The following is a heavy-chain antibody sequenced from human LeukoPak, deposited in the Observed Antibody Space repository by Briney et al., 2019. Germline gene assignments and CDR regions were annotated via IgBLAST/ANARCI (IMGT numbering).Heavy chain of an antibody. Sequence: GGSLRLSCAASGFTFSSYWMTWVRQAPGKGLEWVASIKEDGNEKNYMDSVKGRFTISRDNANNSLYLQMNSLRAEDTAVYYCARAFDTIIRGVIPWWGQGTLVIVSS. CDR2: IKEDGNEK. CDR3: ARAFDTIIRGVIPW. J-gene: IGHJ4*02. V-gene: IGHV3-7*03. D-gene: IGHD3-10*01. CDR1: GFTFSSYW.